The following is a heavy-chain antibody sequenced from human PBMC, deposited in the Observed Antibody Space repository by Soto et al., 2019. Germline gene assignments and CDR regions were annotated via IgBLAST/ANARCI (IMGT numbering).Heavy chain of an antibody. CDR3: AHNLNSGGWQRPIHY. CDR1: GFSLSSSGVG. CDR2: IYWNDDK. D-gene: IGHD5-12*01. Sequence: GSGPTAGDPTQTLTLTCTFSGFSLSSSGVGVGWFRQPPGKALEWLALIYWNDDKRFSPSLKRKLSISKGTSNNQVVLTMTNMDPVDTATYYCAHNLNSGGWQRPIHYWGQGALVTVSS. V-gene: IGHV2-5*01. J-gene: IGHJ4*02.